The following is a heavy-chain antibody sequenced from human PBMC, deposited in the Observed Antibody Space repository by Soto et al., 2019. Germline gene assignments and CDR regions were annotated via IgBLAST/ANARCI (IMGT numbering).Heavy chain of an antibody. CDR3: AKSSASQTELDY. CDR2: ISGSGGST. J-gene: IGHJ4*02. CDR1: GFTFSSYA. D-gene: IGHD1-26*01. Sequence: GGSLRLPCAASGFTFSSYAMSWVRQAPGKGLEWVSAISGSGGSTYYADSVKGRFTISRDNSKNTLYLQMNSLRAEDKAVYYCAKSSASQTELDYWGQGTLVTVSS. V-gene: IGHV3-23*01.